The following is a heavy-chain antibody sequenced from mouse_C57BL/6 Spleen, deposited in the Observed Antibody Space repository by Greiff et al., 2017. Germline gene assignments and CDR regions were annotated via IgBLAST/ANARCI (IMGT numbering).Heavy chain of an antibody. CDR3: ARNDDGSSLAGFAY. CDR1: GFTFSDYG. CDR2: IRSGSSTI. Sequence: EVKLVESGGGLVKPGGSLKLSCAASGFTFSDYGMHWVRQAPEKGLEWVAYIRSGSSTIYYADTVKGRFTLSIDNAKNTLFLQRTRLRSDDTAMYYCARNDDGSSLAGFAYWGQGTLVTVSA. V-gene: IGHV5-17*01. D-gene: IGHD1-1*01. J-gene: IGHJ3*01.